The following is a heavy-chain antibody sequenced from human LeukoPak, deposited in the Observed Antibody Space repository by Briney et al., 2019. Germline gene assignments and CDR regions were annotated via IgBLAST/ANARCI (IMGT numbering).Heavy chain of an antibody. CDR2: ISSSSSYI. CDR1: EFTSSSYS. V-gene: IGHV3-21*01. J-gene: IGHJ4*02. D-gene: IGHD6-13*01. Sequence: GGSLRLSCAASEFTSSSYSMNWVRQAPGKGLEWVSSISSSSSYIYYADSVKGRFTISRDNAKNSLYLQMNSLRAEDTAVYYCARDGSPRPLIAAADYWGQGTLVTVSS. CDR3: ARDGSPRPLIAAADY.